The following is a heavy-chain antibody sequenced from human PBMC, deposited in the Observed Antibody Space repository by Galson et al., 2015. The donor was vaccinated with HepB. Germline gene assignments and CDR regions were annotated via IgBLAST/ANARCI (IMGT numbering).Heavy chain of an antibody. Sequence: SETLSLTCTVSGGSISSYYWSWIRQPPGKGLEWIGYIYCSGSTNYNPSLKSRVTISVDTSKNQFSLKLSSVTAADTAVYYCARVSVVRTHNFRQYYYDSSGYYFDYWGQGTLVTVSS. CDR1: GGSISSYY. CDR2: IYCSGST. D-gene: IGHD3-22*01. V-gene: IGHV4-59*12. J-gene: IGHJ4*02. CDR3: ARVSVVRTHNFRQYYYDSSGYYFDY.